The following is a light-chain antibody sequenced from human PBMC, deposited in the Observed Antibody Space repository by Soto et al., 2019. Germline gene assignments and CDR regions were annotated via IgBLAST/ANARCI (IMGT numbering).Light chain of an antibody. Sequence: QSVLTQPASVSGSPGQSITISCTGTSSDVGGYNFVSWYQQHPGKAPKLMIYEVTNRPSGVSSRFSGSKSGNTASLTISGLQTEDAADYFCSSYTRQNTRVFGGGTNLTVL. CDR3: SSYTRQNTRV. CDR1: SSDVGGYNF. V-gene: IGLV2-14*01. CDR2: EVT. J-gene: IGLJ3*02.